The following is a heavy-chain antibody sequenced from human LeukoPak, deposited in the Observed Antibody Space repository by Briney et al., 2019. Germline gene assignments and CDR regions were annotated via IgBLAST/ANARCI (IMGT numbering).Heavy chain of an antibody. V-gene: IGHV7-4-1*02. D-gene: IGHD3-9*01. CDR2: INTNTGNP. CDR3: ARDGVRLRYFDWLLSPAYYGMDV. CDR1: GYTFTSYA. Sequence: ASVTVSCTASGYTFTSYAMNWVRQAPGQGLVWMGWINTNTGNPTYAQGFTGRFVFSLDTSVSTAYLQISSLKAEDTAVYYCARDGVRLRYFDWLLSPAYYGMDVWGQGTTVTVSS. J-gene: IGHJ6*02.